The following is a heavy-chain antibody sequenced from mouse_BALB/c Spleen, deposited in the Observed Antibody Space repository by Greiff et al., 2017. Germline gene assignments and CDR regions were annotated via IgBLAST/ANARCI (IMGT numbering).Heavy chain of an antibody. D-gene: IGHD2-14*01. CDR2: IDPETGGT. CDR1: GYTFTDYE. J-gene: IGHJ3*01. CDR3: TRTFYRYDWFAY. Sequence: VQLQQSGAELVRPGASVTLSCKASGYTFTDYEMHWVKQTPVHGLEWIGAIDPETGGTAYNQKFKGKATLAADKSSSTAYMELRSLTSEDSAVYCCTRTFYRYDWFAYWGQGTLVTVSA. V-gene: IGHV1-15*01.